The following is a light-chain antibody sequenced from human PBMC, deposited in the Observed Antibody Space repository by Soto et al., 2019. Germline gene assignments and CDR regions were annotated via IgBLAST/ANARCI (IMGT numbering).Light chain of an antibody. J-gene: IGKJ1*01. V-gene: IGKV3-20*01. CDR1: QSVSSSY. CDR2: GAS. Sequence: EIVLSQSPGAVSLSPGERATLYCRASQSVSSSYLAWYQQKPGQAPRLLIYGASSRATGIPDRFSGSGSGTDFTLTITRLEPEDFATYYCQQYETFSGTFGPGTKVDIK. CDR3: QQYETFSGT.